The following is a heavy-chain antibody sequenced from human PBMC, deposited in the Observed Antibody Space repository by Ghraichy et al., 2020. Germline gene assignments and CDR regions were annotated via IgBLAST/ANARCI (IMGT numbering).Heavy chain of an antibody. J-gene: IGHJ5*02. CDR3: VRAPTKAPDVFPIISGCRHPKDNSP. Sequence: SETLSLTCAVYGGSFSGYYWSWIRQPPGKGLEWIGEINHSGSTNYNPSLKSRVTISVDTSKNQFSLKLSSVTAADTAVYYCVRAPTKAPDVFPIISGCRHPKDNSPW. CDR1: GGSFSGYY. D-gene: IGHD2-15*01. CDR2: INHSGST. V-gene: IGHV4-34*01.